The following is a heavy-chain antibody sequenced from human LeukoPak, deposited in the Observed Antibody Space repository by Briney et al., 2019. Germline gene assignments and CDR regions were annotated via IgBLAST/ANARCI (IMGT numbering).Heavy chain of an antibody. CDR3: ARVGYCSSTSCYSGAFDI. Sequence: GGSLRLSCAASGFTFSSYAMHWVRQAPGKGLEWVAVISYDGSNKYYADSVKGRFTISRDNSKNTLYLQMNSLRAEDTAVYYCARVGYCSSTSCYSGAFDIWGQGTMVTVSS. D-gene: IGHD2-2*03. CDR2: ISYDGSNK. J-gene: IGHJ3*02. V-gene: IGHV3-30-3*01. CDR1: GFTFSSYA.